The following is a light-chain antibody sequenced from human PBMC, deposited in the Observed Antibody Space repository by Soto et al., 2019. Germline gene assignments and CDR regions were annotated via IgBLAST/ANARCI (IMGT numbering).Light chain of an antibody. V-gene: IGLV2-14*01. CDR3: SSYTSSSTV. CDR2: DVI. CDR1: SSDVGGYNY. Sequence: QSALTQPASVSGSPGQSITISCTGTSSDVGGYNYVSWYQQHPGKAPKLMIYDVINRPSGVSNRFSGSKSGNTASLTISGLQAEDEAEYYCSSYTSSSTVFGTGTKLTVL. J-gene: IGLJ1*01.